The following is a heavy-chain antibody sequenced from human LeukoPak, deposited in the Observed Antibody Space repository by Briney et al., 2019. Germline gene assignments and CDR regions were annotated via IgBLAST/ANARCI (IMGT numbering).Heavy chain of an antibody. V-gene: IGHV3-11*01. Sequence: GGSLRFSGAASEFTFSDYYMSWIRQAPGKGLEGVSYISISASTIDYADSVKGRFTISRDNAKNSLYLQMNSLRAEDTAVYYCARDITMVRGVIILNYYGMDVWGQGTTVTVSS. D-gene: IGHD3-10*01. CDR1: EFTFSDYY. CDR2: ISISASTI. CDR3: ARDITMVRGVIILNYYGMDV. J-gene: IGHJ6*02.